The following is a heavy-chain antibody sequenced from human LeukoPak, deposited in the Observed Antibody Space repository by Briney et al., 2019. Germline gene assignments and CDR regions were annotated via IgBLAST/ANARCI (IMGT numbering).Heavy chain of an antibody. V-gene: IGHV3-74*01. CDR1: GFTFSSYW. CDR3: ARDPYYYDSSGYQDY. CDR2: INSDGSST. D-gene: IGHD3-22*01. Sequence: QPGGSRRLSCAASGFTFSSYWMHWVRQAPGKGLVWVSRINSDGSSTSYADSVKGRFTISRDNAKNTLYLQMNSLRAEDTAVYYCARDPYYYDSSGYQDYWGQGTLVTVSS. J-gene: IGHJ4*02.